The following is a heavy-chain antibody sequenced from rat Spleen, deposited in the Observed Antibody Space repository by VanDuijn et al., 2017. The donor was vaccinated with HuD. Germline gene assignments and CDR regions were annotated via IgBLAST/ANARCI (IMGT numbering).Heavy chain of an antibody. D-gene: IGHD1-9*01. CDR2: ITNTGGST. J-gene: IGHJ2*01. CDR3: TRALRAIHTMGIWGY. V-gene: IGHV5-31*01. CDR1: GFTFNNYW. Sequence: EVQLVESGGGLVQPGRSLKLSCVASGFTFNNYWMTWIRQAPGKGLEWVASITNTGGSTYYPDSVKGRFTISRDNAKSTLYLQMNSLRSEDTATYYCTRALRAIHTMGIWGYWGQGVMVTVSS.